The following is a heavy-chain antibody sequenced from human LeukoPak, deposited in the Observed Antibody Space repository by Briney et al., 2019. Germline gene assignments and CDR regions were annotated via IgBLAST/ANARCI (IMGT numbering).Heavy chain of an antibody. V-gene: IGHV1-8*02. D-gene: IGHD6-13*01. J-gene: IGHJ4*02. CDR1: GGTFSSYA. CDR2: MNPNSGNT. Sequence: ASVKVSCKASGGTFSSYAISWVRQAPGQGLEWMGWMNPNSGNTGYAQKFQGRVTMTRNTSISTAYMELSSLRSEDTAVYYCARGIAAAGNDYWGQGTLVTVSS. CDR3: ARGIAAAGNDY.